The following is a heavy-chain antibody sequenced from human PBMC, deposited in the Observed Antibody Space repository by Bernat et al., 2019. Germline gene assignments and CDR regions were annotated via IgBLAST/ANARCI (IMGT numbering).Heavy chain of an antibody. V-gene: IGHV3-7*01. Sequence: EVRLVESGGGLVQPGGSLRLSCAASGFTFSTYWMSWVRQAPGKGLEWVAAIKGDGSEKYYLGPVTDRFIISRDNAKNSLYLQMNSVKVEDTAVYYCAAYNDGTGDYFDNWGQGTLVTVSS. CDR3: AAYNDGTGDYFDN. CDR2: IKGDGSEK. CDR1: GFTFSTYW. D-gene: IGHD1-14*01. J-gene: IGHJ4*02.